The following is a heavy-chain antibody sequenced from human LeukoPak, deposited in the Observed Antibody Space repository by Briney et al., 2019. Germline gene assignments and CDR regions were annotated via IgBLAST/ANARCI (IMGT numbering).Heavy chain of an antibody. CDR1: GGSFSGYY. J-gene: IGHJ4*02. V-gene: IGHV4-34*01. D-gene: IGHD6-19*01. CDR2: INHSGST. Sequence: SETLSLTCAVYGGSFSGYYWSWIRQPPGKGLEWIGEINHSGSTNYNPSLKSRVTIPVDTSKNQFSLKLSSVTAADTAVYYCARGRYSSGWYYWGQGTLVTVSS. CDR3: ARGRYSSGWYY.